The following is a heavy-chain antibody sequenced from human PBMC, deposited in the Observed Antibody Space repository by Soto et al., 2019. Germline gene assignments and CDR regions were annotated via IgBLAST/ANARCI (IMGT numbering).Heavy chain of an antibody. J-gene: IGHJ5*02. V-gene: IGHV1-69*04. Sequence: ASVKVSCKASGYTFTNYTITWVRQAPGQGLEWMGRIIPIIGIINYAQKFQGRVTITADKFTGTAYMELTRPRSDDTAVYFCAGDPDSHYNDSHASSYPWGQGTLVTVSS. D-gene: IGHD3-22*01. CDR2: IIPIIGII. CDR3: AGDPDSHYNDSHASSYP. CDR1: GYTFTNYT.